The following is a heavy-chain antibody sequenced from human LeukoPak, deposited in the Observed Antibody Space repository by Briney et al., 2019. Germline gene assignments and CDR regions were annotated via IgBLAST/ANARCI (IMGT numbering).Heavy chain of an antibody. CDR1: GGSISSGDYY. V-gene: IGHV4-31*03. Sequence: SETLSLTCTVSGGSISSGDYYWSWIRQHPGKGLEWIGYIYYSGSTYYNPSLKSRVTISVDTSKNQFSLKLSSVTAADTAVYYCARRPIWFGDPPPYYYYYGMDVWGQGTTVTVSS. CDR3: ARRPIWFGDPPPYYYYYGMDV. CDR2: IYYSGST. J-gene: IGHJ6*02. D-gene: IGHD3-10*01.